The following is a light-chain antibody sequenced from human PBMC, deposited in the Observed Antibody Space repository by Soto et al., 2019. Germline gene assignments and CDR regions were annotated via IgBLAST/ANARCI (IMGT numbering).Light chain of an antibody. J-gene: IGKJ1*01. Sequence: SVLTQSPGTLSVSPGERATLSCRASQSVSSNLAWYQQKPGQAPRLLIYGASTRATGIPARFSGSGSGTEFTLTISSLQSEDFAVYYCQQYNNWPPERTFGQGTKVDI. CDR1: QSVSSN. CDR3: QQYNNWPPERT. V-gene: IGKV3-15*01. CDR2: GAS.